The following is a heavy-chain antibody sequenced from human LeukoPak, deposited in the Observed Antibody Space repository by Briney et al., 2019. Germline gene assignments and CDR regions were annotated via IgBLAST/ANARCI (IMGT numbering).Heavy chain of an antibody. D-gene: IGHD6-19*01. Sequence: PSETLSLTCTVSGGSISSSSYYWGWIRQPPGKGLEWIGRIYYSGSTYYNPSLTSRVTISVATSKNQFSRKLSSVTAADTAVYYCASHTIAVAGEFDYWGQGTLVTVSS. CDR2: IYYSGST. CDR1: GGSISSSSYY. CDR3: ASHTIAVAGEFDY. V-gene: IGHV4-39*01. J-gene: IGHJ4*02.